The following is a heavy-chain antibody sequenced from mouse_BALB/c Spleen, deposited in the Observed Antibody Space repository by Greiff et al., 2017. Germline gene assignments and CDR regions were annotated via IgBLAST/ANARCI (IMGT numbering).Heavy chain of an antibody. V-gene: IGHV14-1*02. Sequence: VQLQQSGAELVRPGASVKLSCKASGFNFNDYYMHWVKQRPEQGLEWIGWIDPENGNTIYDPKFQGKASITADTTSNTAYLQLSSLTSEDTAVYYCAIWDWFADWGQGTLVTVSA. CDR3: AIWDWFAD. CDR1: GFNFNDYY. D-gene: IGHD4-1*01. J-gene: IGHJ3*01. CDR2: IDPENGNT.